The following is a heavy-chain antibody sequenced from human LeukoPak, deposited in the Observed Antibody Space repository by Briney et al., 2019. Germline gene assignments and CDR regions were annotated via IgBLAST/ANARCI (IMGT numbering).Heavy chain of an antibody. V-gene: IGHV3-21*01. CDR1: GFTFSSYS. CDR2: ISSSSSYI. CDR3: ARDSDYDILTGYSYYFDY. D-gene: IGHD3-9*01. J-gene: IGHJ4*02. Sequence: GGSLRLSCAASGFTFSSYSMNWVRQAPGKGLEWVSSISSSSSYIYYADSVKGRFTISRDNAKNSLYLRMNSLRAEDTAVYYCARDSDYDILTGYSYYFDYWGQGTLVTVSS.